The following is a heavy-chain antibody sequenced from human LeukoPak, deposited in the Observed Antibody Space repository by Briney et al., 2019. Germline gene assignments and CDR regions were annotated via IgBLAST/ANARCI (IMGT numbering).Heavy chain of an antibody. J-gene: IGHJ5*02. Sequence: PGGSLRLSCAASGFTFSSYEMNWVQQAPGKGLEWVSYISSSGSTIYYADSVKGRFTISRDNAKNSLYLQMNSLRAEDTAVYYCAGTYGSGTEGFDPWGQGTLVTVSS. V-gene: IGHV3-48*03. CDR2: ISSSGSTI. D-gene: IGHD3-10*01. CDR1: GFTFSSYE. CDR3: AGTYGSGTEGFDP.